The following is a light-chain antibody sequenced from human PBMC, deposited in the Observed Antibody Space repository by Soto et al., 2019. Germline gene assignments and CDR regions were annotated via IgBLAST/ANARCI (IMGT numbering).Light chain of an antibody. J-gene: IGLJ1*01. V-gene: IGLV2-8*01. CDR3: SSYAGSNNFV. CDR2: EVS. CDR1: SSDVGGYNY. Sequence: QSVLTQPPSASGSPGQSVTISCTGTSSDVGGYNYVSWYQQHPGKAPKLMIYEVSKRPSGVPDRFSGSKSDNTASLTVSGLQAEDEADYYRSSYAGSNNFVFGTGTKVTVL.